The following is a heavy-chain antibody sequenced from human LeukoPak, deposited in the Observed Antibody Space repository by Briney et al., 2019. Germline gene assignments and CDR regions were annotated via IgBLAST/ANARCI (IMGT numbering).Heavy chain of an antibody. D-gene: IGHD3-10*01. Sequence: ASVKVSCKASGYTFTSYYMHWVRQAPGQGLEWMGIINPSGGSTSYVQKFQGRVTMTRDTSTNTVYMELSSLRSEDTAVYYCASLPDYYYGSGRRPNWFDPWGQGTLVTVSS. V-gene: IGHV1-46*01. CDR2: INPSGGST. CDR1: GYTFTSYY. J-gene: IGHJ5*02. CDR3: ASLPDYYYGSGRRPNWFDP.